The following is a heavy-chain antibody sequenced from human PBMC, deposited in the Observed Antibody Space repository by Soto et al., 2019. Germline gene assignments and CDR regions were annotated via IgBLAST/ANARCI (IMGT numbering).Heavy chain of an antibody. J-gene: IGHJ4*02. Sequence: QVQLVQSGAEVKKPGASVKVSCKASGYTFTSYAMHSVRQAPGQGLEWMGWINAGNGNTKYSQKFQGRVTITRDTSASTGYMELNSLRSEYTAVYDCAAAIRFAGDYWGQGTLVTVSS. CDR1: GYTFTSYA. CDR2: INAGNGNT. CDR3: AAAIRFAGDY. V-gene: IGHV1-3*01. D-gene: IGHD3-10*01.